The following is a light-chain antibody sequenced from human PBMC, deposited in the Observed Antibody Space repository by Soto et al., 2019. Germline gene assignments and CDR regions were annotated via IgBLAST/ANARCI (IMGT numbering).Light chain of an antibody. V-gene: IGLV2-14*03. Sequence: QSALAQPASVSGSRGQSITISCTGTSSDVGHYNYVSWFQQHPGKVPKLIIYDVSNWPSGVSDRFSGSKSGNTASLTISGLHPEDEADYYCSSFTSSSTFVFGTGTKVTVL. J-gene: IGLJ1*01. CDR2: DVS. CDR1: SSDVGHYNY. CDR3: SSFTSSSTFV.